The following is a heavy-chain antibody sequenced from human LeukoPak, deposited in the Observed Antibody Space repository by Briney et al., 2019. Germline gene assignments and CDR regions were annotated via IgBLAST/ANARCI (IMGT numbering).Heavy chain of an antibody. V-gene: IGHV4-39*01. CDR2: IYYSGST. CDR1: GGSIRSSYYY. D-gene: IGHD6-13*01. Sequence: PSETLSLTCTVSGGSIRSSYYYWGWIRQPPGKGLEWIGSIYYSGSTYYNPSLKSRVTISVDTSKNQFSLKLSSVTAADTAVYYCARRQDSSSWYYRHSETWFDPWGQGTLVTVSS. CDR3: ARRQDSSSWYYRHSETWFDP. J-gene: IGHJ5*02.